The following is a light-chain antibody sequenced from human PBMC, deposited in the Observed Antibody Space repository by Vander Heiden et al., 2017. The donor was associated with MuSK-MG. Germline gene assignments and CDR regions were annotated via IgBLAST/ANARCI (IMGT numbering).Light chain of an antibody. CDR2: QDK. Sequence: SSELTQPPSLSVSPGQPAPLSCSGAFFVDTYVTWDQQKPGQSPILLIYQDKKRPSGISERFSGSNSGNTATLTISGTQAVDEAAYYCEAWDRATVIFGGGTELTVL. V-gene: IGLV3-1*01. CDR1: FFVDTY. J-gene: IGLJ2*01. CDR3: EAWDRATVI.